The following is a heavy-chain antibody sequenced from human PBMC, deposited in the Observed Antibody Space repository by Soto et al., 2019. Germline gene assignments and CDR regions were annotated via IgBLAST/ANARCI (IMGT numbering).Heavy chain of an antibody. V-gene: IGHV3-23*01. CDR1: GFTFSSYA. J-gene: IGHJ6*03. CDR2: ISGSDGFT. D-gene: IGHD2-2*01. Sequence: EVQVLESGGGLVQPGGYLRLSCAASGFTFSSYAMSWVRQAPGKGLEWVSAISGSDGFTYYADTVKGRFTISRDNSKNMLYLQMNSLRADDTAVYYCAKGISNYYYYCMDVWGKGTTVTVSS. CDR3: AKGISNYYYYCMDV.